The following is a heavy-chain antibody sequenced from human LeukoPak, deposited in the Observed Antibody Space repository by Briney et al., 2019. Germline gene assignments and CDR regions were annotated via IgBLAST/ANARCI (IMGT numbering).Heavy chain of an antibody. J-gene: IGHJ4*02. D-gene: IGHD1-26*01. CDR2: IRNKANSYGT. Sequence: GGSLRLSCAASGFSFSDHYMDWVRLAPWKGLEWVGRIRNKANSYGTEYAASVKGRFTISRDDSKDSLYLQMNSLRFEDTALYYCTRVRLGAATRYFDYWGQGTLVTVSS. CDR1: GFSFSDHY. CDR3: TRVRLGAATRYFDY. V-gene: IGHV3-72*01.